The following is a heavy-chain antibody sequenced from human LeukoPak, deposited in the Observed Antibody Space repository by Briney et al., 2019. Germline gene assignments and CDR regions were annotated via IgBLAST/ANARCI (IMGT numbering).Heavy chain of an antibody. D-gene: IGHD1-20*01. CDR3: ARDDYNWNVDAFHI. V-gene: IGHV3-23*01. J-gene: IGHJ3*02. Sequence: GGSLRLSCAASCFTLSTYAMSWVRQTPGKGLEWVAATSSSDAGTYHADSVRGRFTISRDNSKNTLYLQMNSLRAEDTAVYYCARDDYNWNVDAFHIWGQGTMVTVSS. CDR2: TSSSDAGT. CDR1: CFTLSTYA.